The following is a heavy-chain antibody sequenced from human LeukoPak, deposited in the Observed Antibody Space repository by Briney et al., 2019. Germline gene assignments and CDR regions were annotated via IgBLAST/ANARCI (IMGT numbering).Heavy chain of an antibody. Sequence: PWGSLRLSCAASGFTFSDYYMSWIRQGPGKGLEWVSYISSSGSTIYYADSVKGRFTISRDNSKNTLYLQMNSLRAEDTAVYYCARVVVVVTAIDYWGQGTLVTVSS. CDR1: GFTFSDYY. V-gene: IGHV3-11*04. J-gene: IGHJ4*02. CDR2: ISSSGSTI. CDR3: ARVVVVVTAIDY. D-gene: IGHD2-21*02.